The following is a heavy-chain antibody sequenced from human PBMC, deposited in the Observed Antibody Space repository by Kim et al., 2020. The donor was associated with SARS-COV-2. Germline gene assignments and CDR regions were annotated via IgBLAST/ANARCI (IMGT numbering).Heavy chain of an antibody. CDR3: ARRLETTGPADN. Sequence: SVKVSCKASGGPFSNTVITWVRQAPGQGLEWMGRISPLVGMTNFAQKFQGRVTLTADISTNTAYMVLRGLTSEDTAVYYCARRLETTGPADNWGQGTLVTVSS. D-gene: IGHD1-7*01. CDR2: ISPLVGMT. V-gene: IGHV1-69*04. J-gene: IGHJ4*02. CDR1: GGPFSNTV.